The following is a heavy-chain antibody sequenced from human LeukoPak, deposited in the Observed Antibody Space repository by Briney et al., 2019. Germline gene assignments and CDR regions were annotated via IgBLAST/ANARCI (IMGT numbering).Heavy chain of an antibody. Sequence: SETLSLTCTVSGGSISSYYWSWIRQPPGKGLEWIGYIYYSGSTNYNPSLKSRVTISVDTSKNQFSLKLSSVTAADTAVYYCARGRDGSSSLYYYYMDVWGKGTTVTVSS. J-gene: IGHJ6*03. D-gene: IGHD6-6*01. V-gene: IGHV4-59*01. CDR3: ARGRDGSSSLYYYYMDV. CDR2: IYYSGST. CDR1: GGSISSYY.